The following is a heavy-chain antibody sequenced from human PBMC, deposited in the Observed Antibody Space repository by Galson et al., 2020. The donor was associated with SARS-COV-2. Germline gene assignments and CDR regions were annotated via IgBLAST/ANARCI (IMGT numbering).Heavy chain of an antibody. Sequence: GGSLRLSCAASGFTFSRFWMHWVRQAPGKGLVWVSGMNSDGSTTSYADSVKGRFTISRDNAKNTLYLQMNSLSAEDTAVYHCARGNSGFDFWGQGTLVTVSS. V-gene: IGHV3-74*01. CDR1: GFTFSRFW. CDR2: MNSDGSTT. D-gene: IGHD6-25*01. CDR3: ARGNSGFDF. J-gene: IGHJ4*02.